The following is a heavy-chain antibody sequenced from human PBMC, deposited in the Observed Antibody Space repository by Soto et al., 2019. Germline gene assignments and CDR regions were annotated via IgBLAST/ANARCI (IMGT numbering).Heavy chain of an antibody. CDR1: GFTFSSYS. V-gene: IGHV3-23*01. J-gene: IGHJ4*02. D-gene: IGHD2-2*01. CDR3: AKVPASLKTFDY. Sequence: GGSLRLSCAASGFTFSSYSMNWVRQAPGKGLEWVSTVSGNGTDTYYADSVKGRFTISRDNSRSTLYLQMNNLRAEDTAIYFCAKVPASLKTFDYWGQGTLVTVSS. CDR2: VSGNGTDT.